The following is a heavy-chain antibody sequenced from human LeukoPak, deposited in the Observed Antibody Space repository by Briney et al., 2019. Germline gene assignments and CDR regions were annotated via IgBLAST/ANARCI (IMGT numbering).Heavy chain of an antibody. Sequence: SETLSLTCAVYGGSLSDYYWSWIRQPPGKGLEWIGEINHSGSTNYNPSLKSRVTISVDTSKNQFSLKLSSVTAADTAVYYCARVRAAAGTAYYYYYMDVWGKGTTVTISS. V-gene: IGHV4-34*01. CDR2: INHSGST. J-gene: IGHJ6*03. D-gene: IGHD6-13*01. CDR3: ARVRAAAGTAYYYYYMDV. CDR1: GGSLSDYY.